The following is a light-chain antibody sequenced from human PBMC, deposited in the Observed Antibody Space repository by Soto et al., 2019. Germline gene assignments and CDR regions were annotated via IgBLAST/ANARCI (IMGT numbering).Light chain of an antibody. V-gene: IGLV2-14*01. J-gene: IGLJ1*01. CDR2: EVN. CDR3: SSYTTGSTLPWV. CDR1: SSDIGAYDY. Sequence: QSALAQPASLSGSPGQSITISCTGTSSDIGAYDYVSWFQQHPGKAPKLMISEVNNRPSGVSDRFSGSKSGNTASLTIFGLQLEDEAVYYCSSYTTGSTLPWVFGTGTKVTVL.